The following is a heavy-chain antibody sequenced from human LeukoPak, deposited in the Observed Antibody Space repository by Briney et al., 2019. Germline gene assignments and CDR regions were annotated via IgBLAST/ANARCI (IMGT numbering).Heavy chain of an antibody. Sequence: SVKVSCKASGGTFSSYAISWVRQAPGQGLEWMGGIIPIFGTANYAQKFQGRVTITADESTSTAYMELSSLRSEDTAVYYCAREDCSGGSCYFDTLAYFDYWGQGTLVTVSS. CDR3: AREDCSGGSCYFDTLAYFDY. CDR2: IIPIFGTA. J-gene: IGHJ4*02. CDR1: GGTFSSYA. V-gene: IGHV1-69*01. D-gene: IGHD2-15*01.